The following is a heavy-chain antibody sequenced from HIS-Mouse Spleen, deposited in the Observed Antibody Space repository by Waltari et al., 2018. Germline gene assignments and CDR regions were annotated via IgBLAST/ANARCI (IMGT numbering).Heavy chain of an antibody. CDR1: GFTFSSYG. Sequence: QVQLVESGGGVVQPGRSLRLSCAASGFTFSSYGMHWVRQAPGKGLEWVAVISYDGSNKYYADSVKGRFTISRDNSKNTLYLQMNSLRAEDTAVYYCAKDLYPDDYGDMADYWGQGTLVTVSS. CDR3: AKDLYPDDYGDMADY. D-gene: IGHD4-17*01. CDR2: ISYDGSNK. V-gene: IGHV3-30*18. J-gene: IGHJ4*02.